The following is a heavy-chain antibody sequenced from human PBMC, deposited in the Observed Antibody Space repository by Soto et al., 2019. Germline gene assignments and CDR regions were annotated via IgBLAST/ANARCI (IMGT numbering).Heavy chain of an antibody. CDR1: GYSFTNYG. CDR2: INAYNGNT. Sequence: GASVKVSCKASGYSFTNYGIHWVRQAPGQGLQWMGWINAYNGNTKYSQKFQGRVTFTRDTSASTVYMEMSSLRSEDAAVYFCARDLDDILTGPNFDPWGQGTLVTVS. V-gene: IGHV1-3*01. J-gene: IGHJ5*02. D-gene: IGHD3-9*01. CDR3: ARDLDDILTGPNFDP.